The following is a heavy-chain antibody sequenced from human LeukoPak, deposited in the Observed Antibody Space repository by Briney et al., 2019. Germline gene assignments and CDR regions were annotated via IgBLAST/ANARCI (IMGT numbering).Heavy chain of an antibody. V-gene: IGHV3-11*01. Sequence: GGSLRLSCEASGLTLNRFDVSWVRQAPGKGLEWLSYITSSGVTIYYADSIEGRFTVSRDNSKNSLYVQMNSLRAEDTAVYYCATGGGDYGDYSGYWGQGTLVTVSS. J-gene: IGHJ4*02. CDR2: ITSSGVTI. CDR3: ATGGGDYGDYSGY. CDR1: GLTLNRFD. D-gene: IGHD4-17*01.